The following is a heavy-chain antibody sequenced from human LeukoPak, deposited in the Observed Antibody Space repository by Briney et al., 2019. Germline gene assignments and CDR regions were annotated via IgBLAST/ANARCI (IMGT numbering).Heavy chain of an antibody. J-gene: IGHJ5*02. CDR2: IQRETDGGTT. D-gene: IGHD6-19*01. Sequence: GGSLRLSCAASGFTFSNAWMSWVRQTPGKRLEWVARIQRETDGGTTDYAEPVKGRFTISRDDSKNTLYLKMNGQKTEDTAVYSCTTDDSSGWYRWFDPWGQGTLVTVSS. CDR3: TTDDSSGWYRWFDP. V-gene: IGHV3-15*01. CDR1: GFTFSNAW.